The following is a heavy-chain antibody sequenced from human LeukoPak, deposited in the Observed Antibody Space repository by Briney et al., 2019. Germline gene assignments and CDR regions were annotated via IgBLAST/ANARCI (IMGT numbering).Heavy chain of an antibody. V-gene: IGHV4-59*08. CDR3: ARQDTYSGYDAYYFDY. J-gene: IGHJ4*02. CDR2: IYYSGST. Sequence: SETLSLTCTVSGGSISSDYWSWIRQPPGKGLEWIGYIYYSGSTNYNPSLKSRVTISVDTSKNQFSLKLSSVTAADTAVYYCARQDTYSGYDAYYFDYWGQGTLVTVSS. CDR1: GGSISSDY. D-gene: IGHD5-12*01.